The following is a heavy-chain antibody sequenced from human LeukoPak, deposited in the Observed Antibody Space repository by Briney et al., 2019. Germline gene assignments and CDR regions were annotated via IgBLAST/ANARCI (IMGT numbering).Heavy chain of an antibody. V-gene: IGHV3-7*01. Sequence: GGSLRLSCAASGFIFSSSWMSWVRQAPGKGLEWVANIKPDGSEKYYVDSVKGRFTISRDNAKNSVSLQMNSLRTEDTAVYYCLRGMDVWGQGTTVTVSS. J-gene: IGHJ6*02. CDR3: LRGMDV. CDR2: IKPDGSEK. CDR1: GFIFSSSW.